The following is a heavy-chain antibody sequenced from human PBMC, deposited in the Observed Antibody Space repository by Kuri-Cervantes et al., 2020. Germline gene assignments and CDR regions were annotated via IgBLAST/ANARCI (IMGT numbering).Heavy chain of an antibody. CDR1: GFTFSSYG. V-gene: IGHV3-30*03. CDR2: ISYDGSNK. Sequence: GESLKISCAASGFTFSSYGMHWVRQAPGKGLEWVAVISYDGSNKYYADSVKGRFTISRDNSKNTLYLQMNSLRAEDTAVCYCARDLTMVRGGKVYYYGMDVWGQGTTVTVSS. D-gene: IGHD3-10*01. J-gene: IGHJ6*02. CDR3: ARDLTMVRGGKVYYYGMDV.